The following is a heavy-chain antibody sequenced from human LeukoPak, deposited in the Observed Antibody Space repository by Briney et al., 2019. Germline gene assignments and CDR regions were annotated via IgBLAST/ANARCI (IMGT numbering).Heavy chain of an antibody. V-gene: IGHV4-38-2*02. CDR3: ARARMTYYYDSSGYYYAL. Sequence: SETLSLTCTVSGYSISTGYYWDWIRQPPGKGLEWIGYIYYSGSTNYNPSLKSRVTISVDTSKNQFSLKLSSVTAADTAVYYCARARMTYYYDSSGYYYALWGQGTLVTVSS. CDR2: IYYSGST. D-gene: IGHD3-22*01. CDR1: GYSISTGYY. J-gene: IGHJ4*02.